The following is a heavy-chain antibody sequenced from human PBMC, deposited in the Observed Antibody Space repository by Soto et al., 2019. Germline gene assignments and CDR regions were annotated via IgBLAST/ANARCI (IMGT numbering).Heavy chain of an antibody. D-gene: IGHD6-19*01. CDR3: ARRQWLVGGYYYGLDV. CDR1: GYTFTSYG. CDR2: TSAYKGNT. Sequence: ASVKVSCKASGYTFTSYGISWVRQAPGQGLEWMGWTSAYKGNTNYAQKLQGRVTMTTDTSTGTAYMELRSLRSDDSSVYYCARRQWLVGGYYYGLDVWGQGTTVTVSS. J-gene: IGHJ6*02. V-gene: IGHV1-18*01.